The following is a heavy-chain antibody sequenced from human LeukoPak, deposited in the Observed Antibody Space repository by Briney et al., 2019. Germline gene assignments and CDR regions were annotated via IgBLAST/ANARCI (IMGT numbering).Heavy chain of an antibody. CDR2: ISGSGGST. Sequence: GGSLRLSCAASGFTLSSYAMSWVRQAPGKGLEWVSAISGSGGSTYYADSVKGRLTISRDNSKNTLYLQMNSLRAEDTAVYYCAKTYYDFWSPDAFDIWGQGTMVTVSS. V-gene: IGHV3-23*01. CDR1: GFTLSSYA. J-gene: IGHJ3*02. CDR3: AKTYYDFWSPDAFDI. D-gene: IGHD3-3*01.